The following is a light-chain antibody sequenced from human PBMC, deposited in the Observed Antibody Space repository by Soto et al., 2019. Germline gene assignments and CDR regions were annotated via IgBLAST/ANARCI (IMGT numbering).Light chain of an antibody. J-gene: IGKJ3*01. Sequence: EIVLTQSPGTLSLSPGERATLSCRASQSVSSNYLAWYQQKPSQAPRLLIYGASSRATGIPDRFSGSGSGTDFTLTISRLEPEDFAVYYCQQYGSSPGLFTFGPGTKVDIK. CDR1: QSVSSNY. CDR3: QQYGSSPGLFT. CDR2: GAS. V-gene: IGKV3-20*01.